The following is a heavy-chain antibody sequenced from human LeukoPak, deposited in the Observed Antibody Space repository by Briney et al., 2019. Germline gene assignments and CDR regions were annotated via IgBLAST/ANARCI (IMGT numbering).Heavy chain of an antibody. V-gene: IGHV3-48*03. D-gene: IGHD5-18*01. J-gene: IGHJ4*02. CDR1: GFTFSSYE. CDR3: ASSTGYSYGYFDY. Sequence: GGSLRVSCAASGFTFSSYEMNWVRQAPGKGLEWVSYISRGGGTIYYADSVKGRFTLSRDNVQNSLYLQMNSLRAEDTAVYYCASSTGYSYGYFDYWGQGTLVTVSS. CDR2: ISRGGGTI.